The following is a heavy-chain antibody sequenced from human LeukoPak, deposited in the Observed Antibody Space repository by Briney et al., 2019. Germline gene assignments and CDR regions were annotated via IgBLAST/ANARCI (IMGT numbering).Heavy chain of an antibody. D-gene: IGHD2-2*01. Sequence: PSETLSLTCAVYGGSFSGYYWSWIRQPPGKGLEWIGEINHSGSTNYNPSLKSRVTISVDTSKNQFSLKLSSVTAADTAVYYCARRPYCSSTSCSSRGGRRYYYGMDVWGQGTTVTVSS. CDR1: GGSFSGYY. J-gene: IGHJ6*02. CDR2: INHSGST. CDR3: ARRPYCSSTSCSSRGGRRYYYGMDV. V-gene: IGHV4-34*01.